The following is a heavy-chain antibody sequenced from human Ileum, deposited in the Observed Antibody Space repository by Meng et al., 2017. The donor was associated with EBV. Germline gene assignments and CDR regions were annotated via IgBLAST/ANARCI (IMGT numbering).Heavy chain of an antibody. CDR1: GGSFSGYY. J-gene: IGHJ4*02. Sequence: QVRLQQWGAGLLKPSETLSLTCAVYGGSFSGYYWSWIRQPPGKGLEWIGEINHSGSTNYNPSLKSRVTISVDTSKNQFSLKLSSVTAADTAVYYCARGNKVSDRGFDYWGQGTLVTVFS. D-gene: IGHD3-10*01. CDR2: INHSGST. CDR3: ARGNKVSDRGFDY. V-gene: IGHV4-34*01.